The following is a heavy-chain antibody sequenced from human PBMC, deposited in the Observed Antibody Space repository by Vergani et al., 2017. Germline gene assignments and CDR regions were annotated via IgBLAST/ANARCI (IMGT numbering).Heavy chain of an antibody. J-gene: IGHJ4*02. CDR3: AKAPYYDFWSGWGYFDY. V-gene: IGHV3-23*04. CDR2: ISGSGGST. CDR1: GFTFSSYA. Sequence: EVQLVESGGGLVQPGGSLRLSCAASGFTFSSYAMSWVRQAPGKGLEWVSAISGSGGSTYYADSVKGRFTISRDNSKNTLYLQMNSLRAEDTAVYYCAKAPYYDFWSGWGYFDYWGQGTLVTVSS. D-gene: IGHD3-3*01.